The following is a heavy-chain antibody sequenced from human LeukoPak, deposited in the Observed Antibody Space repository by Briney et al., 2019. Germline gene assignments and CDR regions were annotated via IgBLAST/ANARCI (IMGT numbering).Heavy chain of an antibody. Sequence: PGGSLRLSCAASGFTFSDYYMSWIRQAPGKGLEWVSYISSSGSTIYYADSVKGRFTISRDNAKNSLYLQMNSLRAEDTAVYYCARDHCSSTSCYTYFDYWGQGTLVTVSS. D-gene: IGHD2-2*01. CDR1: GFTFSDYY. V-gene: IGHV3-11*04. J-gene: IGHJ4*02. CDR2: ISSSGSTI. CDR3: ARDHCSSTSCYTYFDY.